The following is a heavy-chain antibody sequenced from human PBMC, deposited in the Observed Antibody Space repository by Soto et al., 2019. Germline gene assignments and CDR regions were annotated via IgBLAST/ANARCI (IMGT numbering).Heavy chain of an antibody. D-gene: IGHD3-9*01. V-gene: IGHV1-2*04. CDR3: ARGRKLRYFDWLSQLDAFDI. Sequence: ASVKVSCKASGYTFTGYYMHWVRQAPGQGLEWMGWINPNSGGTNYAQKFQGWVTMTRDTSISTAYMELSRLRSDDTAVYYCARGRKLRYFDWLSQLDAFDIWGQGTLVIVSS. J-gene: IGHJ4*02. CDR1: GYTFTGYY. CDR2: INPNSGGT.